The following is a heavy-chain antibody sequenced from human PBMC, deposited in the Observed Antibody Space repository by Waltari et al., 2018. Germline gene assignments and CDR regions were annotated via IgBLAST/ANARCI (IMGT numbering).Heavy chain of an antibody. V-gene: IGHV1-46*01. CDR2: INPSGGST. Sequence: QVQLVQSGAEVKKPGASVKISCKTSEYTFTSSYIHWVRQAPGQGLEWMGIINPSGGSTIYEQKFQGRVTMTRDTSTSTGYMELSSLRSDDTAVYYCALDTGALWMDVWGQGTTVTVSS. CDR1: EYTFTSSY. D-gene: IGHD2-21*01. J-gene: IGHJ6*02. CDR3: ALDTGALWMDV.